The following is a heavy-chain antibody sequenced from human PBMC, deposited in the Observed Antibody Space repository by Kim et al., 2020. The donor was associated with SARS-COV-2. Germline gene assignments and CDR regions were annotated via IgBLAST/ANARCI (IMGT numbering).Heavy chain of an antibody. Sequence: GGSPRLSCAASGFTFSSYGMHWVRQAPGKGLEWVAVISYDGSNKYYADSVKGRFTISRDNSKNTLYLQMNSLRAEDTAVYYCAKGLSSWYVVGYWGQGTLVTVSS. CDR2: ISYDGSNK. CDR1: GFTFSSYG. CDR3: AKGLSSWYVVGY. J-gene: IGHJ4*02. D-gene: IGHD6-13*01. V-gene: IGHV3-30*18.